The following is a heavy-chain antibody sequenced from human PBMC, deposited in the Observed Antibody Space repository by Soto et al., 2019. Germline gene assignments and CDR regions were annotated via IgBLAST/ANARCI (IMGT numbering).Heavy chain of an antibody. Sequence: QVQLVQSGAEVKKPGSSVKVSCKASGGTFSSYAINWVRQAPGQGLEWMGGIIPIFGIADYAQKFQGRVTINADQSTSTAYMELSSLRSEDTAGYYCAKCLVGVNYYYGMDVWGQGTTVTVSS. V-gene: IGHV1-69*12. CDR1: GGTFSSYA. J-gene: IGHJ6*02. CDR2: IIPIFGIA. D-gene: IGHD2-21*01. CDR3: AKCLVGVNYYYGMDV.